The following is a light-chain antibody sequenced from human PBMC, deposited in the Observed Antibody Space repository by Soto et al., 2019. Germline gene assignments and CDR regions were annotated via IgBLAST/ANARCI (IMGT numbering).Light chain of an antibody. Sequence: QSVVTQEPSLTVSPGGTVTLTCALTTGAVTSDYYPNWFQRKPGQALRTLIYRTNNKHSWTPARFSGSLLGGKAALTLSGVQPEDEAVYYCVLLCSGEWVFGGGTKLTVL. CDR2: RTN. J-gene: IGLJ3*02. V-gene: IGLV7-43*01. CDR1: TGAVTSDYY. CDR3: VLLCSGEWV.